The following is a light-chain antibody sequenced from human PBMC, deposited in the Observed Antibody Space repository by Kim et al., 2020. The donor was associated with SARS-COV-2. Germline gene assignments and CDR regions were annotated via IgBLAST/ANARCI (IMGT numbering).Light chain of an antibody. J-gene: IGKJ4*01. Sequence: SPGESATLSCRARHSVSSNVAWYQQKPGQAPRLLIYDTSIRASGIPARFSGSGSGTEFTLTISALQSEDFAVYYCQEYNSWPALSFGGGTKLEI. CDR2: DTS. CDR3: QEYNSWPALS. V-gene: IGKV3D-15*03. CDR1: HSVSSN.